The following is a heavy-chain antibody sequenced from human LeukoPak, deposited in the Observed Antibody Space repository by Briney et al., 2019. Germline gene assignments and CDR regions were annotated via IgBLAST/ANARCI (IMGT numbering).Heavy chain of an antibody. CDR2: IKQDGSEK. CDR3: ARAMVRGVKIIDY. J-gene: IGHJ4*02. V-gene: IGHV3-7*01. D-gene: IGHD3-10*01. CDR1: GFTFSSYW. Sequence: GGSLRLSCAASGFTFSSYWMSWVRQAPGKGLEWVANIKQDGSEKYYVDSVKGRFTISRDNAKNSLYLQMNSLRVEDTAVYYCARAMVRGVKIIDYWGQGTLVTVSS.